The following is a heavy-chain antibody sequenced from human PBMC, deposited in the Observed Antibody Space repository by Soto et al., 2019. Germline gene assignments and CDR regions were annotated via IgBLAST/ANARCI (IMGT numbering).Heavy chain of an antibody. CDR2: IYHSGST. Sequence: QVQLQESGPGLVKPSQTLSLTCSVSGGSIGSGYYYWNWIRQYPGKGLEWIGYIYHSGSTYYNPSLKSRVTISVDTSKNQFSLKLRSVTAADTAVYYCARDPGVMAGGGYGMDVWGQGTTVTVSS. V-gene: IGHV4-31*03. CDR3: ARDPGVMAGGGYGMDV. CDR1: GGSIGSGYYY. D-gene: IGHD3-16*01. J-gene: IGHJ6*02.